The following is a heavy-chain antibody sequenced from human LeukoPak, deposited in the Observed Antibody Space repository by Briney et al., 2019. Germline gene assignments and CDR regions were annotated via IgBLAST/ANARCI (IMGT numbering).Heavy chain of an antibody. CDR3: ARRYYYDSTAFGGFDP. CDR2: IYSGGST. J-gene: IGHJ5*02. CDR1: GFTVSSNY. V-gene: IGHV3-53*01. D-gene: IGHD3-22*01. Sequence: GGSLRLSCAASGFTVSSNYMSWVRQAPGEGLEWVSVIYSGGSTYYADSVKGRFTISRDNSKNTLYLQMNSLRAEDTAVYYCARRYYYDSTAFGGFDPWGQGTLVTVSS.